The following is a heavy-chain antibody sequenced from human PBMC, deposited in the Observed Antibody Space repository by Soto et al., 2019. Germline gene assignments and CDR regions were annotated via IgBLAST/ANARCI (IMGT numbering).Heavy chain of an antibody. CDR2: INNFGNNA. Sequence: GGSLRLSCAASGFTFSSHWMHWVRQAPGKGLVWLSGINNFGNNASYADSVKGRFTIFRDNAMNTLYLQMNSLRAEDTAVYFCARQNYGDYKVDVWGKGTTVTVSS. CDR3: ARQNYGDYKVDV. D-gene: IGHD4-17*01. V-gene: IGHV3-74*01. J-gene: IGHJ6*04. CDR1: GFTFSSHW.